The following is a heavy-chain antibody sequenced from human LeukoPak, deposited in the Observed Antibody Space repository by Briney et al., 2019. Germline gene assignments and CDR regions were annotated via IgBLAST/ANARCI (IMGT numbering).Heavy chain of an antibody. Sequence: GASVKVSCKASGGTFSSYAISWVRQAPGQGLEWMGGIIPIFGTANYAQKFQGRVTITTDESTSTAYMELSSLRSEDTAVYYCARGDPRGYSSSGLDPWGQGTLVTVSS. CDR1: GGTFSSYA. CDR3: ARGDPRGYSSSGLDP. CDR2: IIPIFGTA. D-gene: IGHD6-6*01. V-gene: IGHV1-69*05. J-gene: IGHJ5*02.